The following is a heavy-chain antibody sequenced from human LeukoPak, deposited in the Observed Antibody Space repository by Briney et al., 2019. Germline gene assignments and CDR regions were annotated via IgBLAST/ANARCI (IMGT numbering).Heavy chain of an antibody. D-gene: IGHD1-26*01. CDR1: GYTFTSYG. CDR3: ARDRVGAYGGFANWFDP. V-gene: IGHV1-69*13. Sequence: SVKVSCKASGYTFTSYGISWVRQAPGQGLEWMGGIIPIFGTANYAQKFQGRVTITADESTSTAYMELSSLRSEDTAVYYCARDRVGAYGGFANWFDPWGQGTLVTVSS. CDR2: IIPIFGTA. J-gene: IGHJ5*02.